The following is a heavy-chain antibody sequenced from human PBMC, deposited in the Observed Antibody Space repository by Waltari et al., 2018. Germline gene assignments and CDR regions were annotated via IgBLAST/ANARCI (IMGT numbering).Heavy chain of an antibody. V-gene: IGHV3-53*01. Sequence: EVQLVESGGGLIQPGGSLGLSCAASGLPCSHNLMIWVRQAPGKGLEWVSLIYSGGSTYYADSVKGRFTISRDYSENTLYLQMNSLRGEDTAVYYCARDRHCSSSGCSGLWGQGTLVTVSS. D-gene: IGHD2-2*01. CDR2: IYSGGST. J-gene: IGHJ4*02. CDR3: ARDRHCSSSGCSGL. CDR1: GLPCSHNL.